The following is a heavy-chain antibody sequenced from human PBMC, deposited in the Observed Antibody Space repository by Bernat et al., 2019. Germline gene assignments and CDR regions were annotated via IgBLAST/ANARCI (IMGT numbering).Heavy chain of an antibody. D-gene: IGHD4-23*01. CDR2: IYTGGTT. CDR1: GFTVNSNY. V-gene: IGHV3-53*02. J-gene: IGHJ4*02. CDR3: ASLITVGPWRFDS. Sequence: EVQLVETGGDLIQPGGSLRLSCAASGFTVNSNYMTWVRQTPGKGLEWVSIIYTGGTTYYADSVKGRFTISRDNSKNTLYLQMNSLRAEDTAVYYCASLITVGPWRFDSWGQGTLVTVSS.